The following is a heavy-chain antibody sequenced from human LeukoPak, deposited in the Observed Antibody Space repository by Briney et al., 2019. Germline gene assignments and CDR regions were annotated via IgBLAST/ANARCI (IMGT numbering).Heavy chain of an antibody. CDR1: GGSISSYY. CDR2: IYYSGST. J-gene: IGHJ5*02. D-gene: IGHD3-22*01. Sequence: SETLSLTCTVSGGSISSYYWGWIRQPPGKGLEWIGSIYYSGSTYYNPSLKSRVTISVDTSKNQFSLKLSSVTAADTAVYYCARQLYYYDSSGYYYWFDPWGQGTLVTVSS. CDR3: ARQLYYYDSSGYYYWFDP. V-gene: IGHV4-39*01.